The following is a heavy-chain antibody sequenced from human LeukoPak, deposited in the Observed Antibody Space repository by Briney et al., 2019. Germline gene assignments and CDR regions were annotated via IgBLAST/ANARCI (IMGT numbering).Heavy chain of an antibody. Sequence: ASVKVSCKVSGHTLTELSIHWVRQAPGKGLEWLGGFDIEDEKRWYERKFRGRVTVTEDTSINTAYMELSGLTSDDTAVYFCTTEYMTSAWRWGYWGQGTLVVVSS. CDR1: GHTLTELS. CDR3: TTEYMTSAWRWGY. D-gene: IGHD3-16*01. CDR2: FDIEDEKR. J-gene: IGHJ4*02. V-gene: IGHV1-24*01.